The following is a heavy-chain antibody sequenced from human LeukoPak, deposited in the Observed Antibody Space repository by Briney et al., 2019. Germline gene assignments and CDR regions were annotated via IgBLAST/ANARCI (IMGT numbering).Heavy chain of an antibody. J-gene: IGHJ2*01. CDR3: TKQRNLNRRMIDWYFDL. CDR1: GLAFNKAW. CDR2: IKSITDRGTT. V-gene: IGHV3-15*01. D-gene: IGHD1-14*01. Sequence: GGSLRLSCAASGLAFNKAWMAWVRQAPGKGLEWVGRIKSITDRGTTDYAVLVKDRFTISRDDSKSMLYLQMNSLETEHTAVYYCTKQRNLNRRMIDWYFDLWGRGTLVTVSS.